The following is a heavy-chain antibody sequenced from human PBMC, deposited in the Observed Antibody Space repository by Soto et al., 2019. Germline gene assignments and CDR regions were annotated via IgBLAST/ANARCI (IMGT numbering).Heavy chain of an antibody. CDR1: GFTFSDYY. J-gene: IGHJ5*02. CDR2: ISDSATTM. Sequence: PGGCLRLSCTACGFTFSDYYMSWIRQAPGKGLEWISHISDSATTMYYADSVKGRFTISRDNARKSLFLHMNSLRAEDTAVYYCARDTAFISSGLFNPWAQGTLVTVSS. V-gene: IGHV3-11*01. D-gene: IGHD3-22*01. CDR3: ARDTAFISSGLFNP.